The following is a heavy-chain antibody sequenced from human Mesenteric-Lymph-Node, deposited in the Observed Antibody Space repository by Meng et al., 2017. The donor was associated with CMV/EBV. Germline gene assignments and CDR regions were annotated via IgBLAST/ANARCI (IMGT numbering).Heavy chain of an antibody. CDR1: GGSISSSSYY. CDR2: IYYSGST. CDR3: ARRSVDIVATIGFDY. J-gene: IGHJ4*02. V-gene: IGHV4-39*01. Sequence: SGGSISSSSYYWGWIRQPPGKGLEWIGSIYYSGSTYYNPSLKSRVTISVDTSKNQFSLKLSSVTAADTAVYYCARRSVDIVATIGFDYWGQGTLVTVSS. D-gene: IGHD5-12*01.